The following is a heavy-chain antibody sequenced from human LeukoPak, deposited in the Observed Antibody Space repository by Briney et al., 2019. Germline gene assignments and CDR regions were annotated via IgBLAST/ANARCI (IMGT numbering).Heavy chain of an antibody. J-gene: IGHJ4*02. CDR1: GYDFTSVG. Sequence: VASVKLSCKASGYDFTSVGITWVRRAPGQGLEWMGWISPYNGNTRYAQKFQGRVAMTTDTSTTTAYMELRGLRFNDTAVYYCARAGPGSGGYFDYWGQGTLVTVSS. CDR2: ISPYNGNT. V-gene: IGHV1-18*01. CDR3: ARAGPGSGGYFDY. D-gene: IGHD6-19*01.